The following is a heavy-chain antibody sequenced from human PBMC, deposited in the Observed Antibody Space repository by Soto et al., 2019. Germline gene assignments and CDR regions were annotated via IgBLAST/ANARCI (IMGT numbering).Heavy chain of an antibody. V-gene: IGHV4-4*07. CDR2: MHTSGST. CDR3: VRASMPKAHFDS. Sequence: SETLSLTFTVSGVSIRGYYWSWIRQSSGMGLEWIGRMHTSGSTNYNPSLKSRVTFSVDMSKNQISLKLTSVTAADTALYYCVRASMPKAHFDSWGQGTLVTVSS. CDR1: GVSIRGYY. J-gene: IGHJ4*02. D-gene: IGHD2-2*01.